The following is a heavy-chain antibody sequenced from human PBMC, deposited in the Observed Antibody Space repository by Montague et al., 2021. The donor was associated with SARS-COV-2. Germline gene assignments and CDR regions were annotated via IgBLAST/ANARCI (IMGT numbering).Heavy chain of an antibody. D-gene: IGHD2/OR15-2a*01. CDR1: GFAVNTVY. CDR2: IHNSGDT. CDR3: TREFFYRFDF. V-gene: IGHV3-66*03. Sequence: SLRLSCAASGFAVNTVYVTWVRQAPGKGLEWVSVIHNSGDTYYADSVKGRFTISRDTSKNTLFLQMNSLRDDDTAVYYCTREFFYRFDFWGQGTLVTVSS. J-gene: IGHJ4*02.